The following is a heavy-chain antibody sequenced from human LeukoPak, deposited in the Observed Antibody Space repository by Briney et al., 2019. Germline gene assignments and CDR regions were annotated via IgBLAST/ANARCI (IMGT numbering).Heavy chain of an antibody. D-gene: IGHD2-2*01. Sequence: ASVKVSCKASGYTFTSYDIDWVRQATGQGLEWMGWMNPNSGNTGYAQKFQGRVTMTRNTSISTAYMELSSLRSEDTAVYYCARPVVEDYYYYMDVWGKGTTVTVSS. J-gene: IGHJ6*03. V-gene: IGHV1-8*01. CDR1: GYTFTSYD. CDR3: ARPVVEDYYYYMDV. CDR2: MNPNSGNT.